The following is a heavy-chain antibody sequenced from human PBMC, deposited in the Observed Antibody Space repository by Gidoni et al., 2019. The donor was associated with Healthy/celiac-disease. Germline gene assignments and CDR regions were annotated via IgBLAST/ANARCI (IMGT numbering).Heavy chain of an antibody. V-gene: IGHV3-21*01. CDR2: ISSSSSYI. Sequence: EVQLVESGGGLVKPGGSLRLSCAASGFTFSSYSMNWVRQAPGKGLEWVSSISSSSSYIYYADSVKGRFTISRDNAKNSLYLQMNSLRAEDTAVYYCARDKEYDSSGYWRLTDYWGQGTLVTVSS. CDR3: ARDKEYDSSGYWRLTDY. J-gene: IGHJ4*02. CDR1: GFTFSSYS. D-gene: IGHD3-22*01.